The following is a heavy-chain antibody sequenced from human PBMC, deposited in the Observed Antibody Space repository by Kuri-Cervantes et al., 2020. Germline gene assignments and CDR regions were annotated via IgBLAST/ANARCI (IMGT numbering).Heavy chain of an antibody. CDR2: ISSSGSTI. J-gene: IGHJ4*02. CDR3: AKGGLYSFDY. CDR1: GFTFSDYY. D-gene: IGHD2-21*01. Sequence: GESLKISCAASGFTFSDYYMSWIRQAPGKGLEWVSYISSSGSTIYYADSVKGRFTISRDNAKNSLYLQMNSLRDEDTAVYFCAKGGLYSFDYWGQGTLVTVSS. V-gene: IGHV3-11*04.